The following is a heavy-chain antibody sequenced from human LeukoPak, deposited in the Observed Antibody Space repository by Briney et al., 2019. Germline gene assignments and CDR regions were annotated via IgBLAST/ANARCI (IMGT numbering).Heavy chain of an antibody. CDR3: ARWGDYDVLTGYYVSDY. Sequence: SGGSLRLSCAASGFTFSNCAMSWVRQAPGKGLEWVSAITGSGGNTYYADSVKGRFTISRDNSKITVFLQMNSLRAEDTAVYYCARWGDYDVLTGYYVSDYWGQGTLVTVSS. CDR1: GFTFSNCA. J-gene: IGHJ4*02. D-gene: IGHD3-9*01. CDR2: ITGSGGNT. V-gene: IGHV3-23*01.